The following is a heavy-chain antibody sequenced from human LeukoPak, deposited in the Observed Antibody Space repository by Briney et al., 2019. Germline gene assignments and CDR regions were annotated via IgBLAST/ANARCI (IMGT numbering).Heavy chain of an antibody. V-gene: IGHV1-46*01. Sequence: ASVKVSCKAFGYTFTGYWMHWVRQAPGQGPEWMGVISPSGGSTIYAQKFKGRVTLTRDMSTSTDYLELSRLRSDDTAVYYCARDPWFGEFLTSVQYYFDYWGQGTLVTVSS. J-gene: IGHJ4*02. CDR3: ARDPWFGEFLTSVQYYFDY. D-gene: IGHD3-10*01. CDR1: GYTFTGYW. CDR2: ISPSGGST.